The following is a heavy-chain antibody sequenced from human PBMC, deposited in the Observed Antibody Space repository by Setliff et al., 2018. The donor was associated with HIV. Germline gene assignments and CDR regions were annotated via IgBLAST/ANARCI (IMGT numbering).Heavy chain of an antibody. CDR2: IYHSGST. D-gene: IGHD3-3*01. J-gene: IGHJ4*02. V-gene: IGHV4-34*01. Sequence: NPSETLSLTCAVYGGSFSDYYWSWIRQPPGKGLEWIGEIYHSGSTNYNPSLRSRVIMSMDTSKNQFSLKLSSVTAADTAVYYCARRSGFFLDYWGQGTLVTVSS. CDR3: ARRSGFFLDY. CDR1: GGSFSDYY.